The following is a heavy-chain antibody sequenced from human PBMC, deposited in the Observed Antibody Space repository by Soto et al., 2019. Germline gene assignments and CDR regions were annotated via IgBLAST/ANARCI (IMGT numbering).Heavy chain of an antibody. CDR1: GGTFSSYA. CDR2: IIPIFGTA. Sequence: SVKVSCKASGGTFSSYAISWVRQAPGQGLEWMGGIIPIFGTANYAQKFQGRVTITADKSTSTAYMELSSLRSEDTAVYYCARAPYYYDSSGYPHTKRYDYYGMDVWGQGTTVTVSS. CDR3: ARAPYYYDSSGYPHTKRYDYYGMDV. V-gene: IGHV1-69*06. J-gene: IGHJ6*02. D-gene: IGHD3-22*01.